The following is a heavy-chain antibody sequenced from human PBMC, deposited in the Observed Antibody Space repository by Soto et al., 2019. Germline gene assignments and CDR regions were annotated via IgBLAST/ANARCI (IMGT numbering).Heavy chain of an antibody. CDR3: AKDTAPVYGGYLDY. V-gene: IGHV3-30*18. Sequence: GGSLRLSCAASGFTFSSYGMHWVRQAPGEGLEWVAVISYDGSNEYYADSVKGRFTISRDNSKNTLYMQMNSLRSEDTAVYYCAKDTAPVYGGYLDYWGQGTLVTXSS. D-gene: IGHD2-8*01. CDR1: GFTFSSYG. CDR2: ISYDGSNE. J-gene: IGHJ4*02.